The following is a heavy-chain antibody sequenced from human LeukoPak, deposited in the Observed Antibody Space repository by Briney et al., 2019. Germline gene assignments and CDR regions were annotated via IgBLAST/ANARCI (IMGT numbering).Heavy chain of an antibody. CDR3: AKANRDHLSHYYGVDV. Sequence: GGSLRLSCVASGFSFSSYGMHWLRQAPGKGPESVALIRHDGTETYHADSVKGRFTISRDDSKSTFYLQMNSLRPEDTAVYYCAKANRDHLSHYYGVDVWGPGTTV. D-gene: IGHD3-10*01. V-gene: IGHV3-30*02. J-gene: IGHJ6*02. CDR2: IRHDGTET. CDR1: GFSFSSYG.